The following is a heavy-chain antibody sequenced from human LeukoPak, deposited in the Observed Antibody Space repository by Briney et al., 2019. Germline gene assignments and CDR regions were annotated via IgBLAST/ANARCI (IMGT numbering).Heavy chain of an antibody. CDR3: ARERPRYYFDY. CDR1: GYSISSGYY. CDR2: IYHSGST. Sequence: PSETLSLTCTVSGYSISSGYYWGWIRQPPGKGLEWIGSIYHSGSTYYNPSLKSRVTISVDTSKNQFSLKLRSVTAADTAVYYCARERPRYYFDYWGQGTLVTVSS. J-gene: IGHJ4*02. V-gene: IGHV4-38-2*02.